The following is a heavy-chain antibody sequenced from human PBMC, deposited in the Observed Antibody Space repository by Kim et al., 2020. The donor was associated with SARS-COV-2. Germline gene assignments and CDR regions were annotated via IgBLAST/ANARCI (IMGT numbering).Heavy chain of an antibody. D-gene: IGHD3-10*01. CDR2: ISSSSSYI. Sequence: GGSLRLSCAASGFTFSSYSMNWVRQAPGKGLEWVSSISSSSSYIYYADSVKGRFTISRDNAKNSLYLQMNSLRAEDTAVYYCARAPEGDYYGSGSYKAVHYFDYWGQGTLVTVSS. CDR3: ARAPEGDYYGSGSYKAVHYFDY. J-gene: IGHJ4*02. V-gene: IGHV3-21*01. CDR1: GFTFSSYS.